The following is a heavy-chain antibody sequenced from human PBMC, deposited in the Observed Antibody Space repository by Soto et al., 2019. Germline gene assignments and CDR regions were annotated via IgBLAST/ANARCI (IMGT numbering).Heavy chain of an antibody. V-gene: IGHV4-39*01. CDR3: AAPKTSTYYPPRY. D-gene: IGHD3-10*01. Sequence: SETLSLTCTVSGGSMRSSSYYWAWIRQPPGKGLEWIGSIYNGGSTYYNPSLKSRVTISVDTSKNQLSLKLSSVTAADTGVFYCAAPKTSTYYPPRYWGQGTLVTVSS. J-gene: IGHJ4*02. CDR2: IYNGGST. CDR1: GGSMRSSSYY.